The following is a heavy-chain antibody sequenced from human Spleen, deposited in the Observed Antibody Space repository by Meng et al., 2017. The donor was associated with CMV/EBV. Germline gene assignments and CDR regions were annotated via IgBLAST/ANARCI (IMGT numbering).Heavy chain of an antibody. V-gene: IGHV1-2*02. CDR3: ARDLSSRIAAAEYFQH. CDR1: GYTFPGHY. CDR2: INPNSGNT. D-gene: IGHD6-13*01. Sequence: SGYTFPGHYIHWVRQAPGQGLEWMGWINPNSGNTNSAQKFQGRVTMTRDTSITTAYMELSRLRSDDTAMYYCARDLSSRIAAAEYFQHWGQGTLVTVSS. J-gene: IGHJ1*01.